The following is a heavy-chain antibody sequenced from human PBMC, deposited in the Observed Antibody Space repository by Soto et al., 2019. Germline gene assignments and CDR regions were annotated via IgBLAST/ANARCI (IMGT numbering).Heavy chain of an antibody. J-gene: IGHJ4*02. CDR1: GGSISSYY. D-gene: IGHD5-12*01. V-gene: IGHV4-59*01. CDR3: ARAGYNIDY. Sequence: QVQLQESGPGLVKPSETLSLTCTVSGGSISSYYWSWIRQPPGKGLEWIGYIYYTGSTIYNPSLKSRYTXXVDTSKNQFSLKLSSVTAADTAVYYCARAGYNIDYWGQGTLVTVSS. CDR2: IYYTGST.